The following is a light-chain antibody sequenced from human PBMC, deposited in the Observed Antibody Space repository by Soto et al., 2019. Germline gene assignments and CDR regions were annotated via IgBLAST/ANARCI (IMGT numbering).Light chain of an antibody. CDR2: DAS. V-gene: IGKV3-11*01. CDR3: QQRKGT. CDR1: QSVSSY. J-gene: IGKJ1*01. Sequence: EIVLTQSPATLSLSPGERATLSCRASQSVSSYLAWYQQKPGQAPRLLIYDASNRATGIPARFSGSGSGTDFTFTISSLEPEDFAVYYCQQRKGTFGQGTKV.